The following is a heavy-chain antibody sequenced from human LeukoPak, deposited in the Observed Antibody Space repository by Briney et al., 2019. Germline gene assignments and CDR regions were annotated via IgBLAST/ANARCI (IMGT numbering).Heavy chain of an antibody. CDR2: IIPIFGIA. CDR1: GGTFSSYA. D-gene: IGHD3-22*01. V-gene: IGHV1-69*04. CDR3: ASPKGYYYDKANAFDI. Sequence: ASVKVSCKASGGTFSSYAISWVRQAPGQGLEWMGRIIPIFGIANYAQKFQGRVTITADKSTSTAYMELSSLRSEDTAVYYCASPKGYYYDKANAFDIWGQGTMVTVFS. J-gene: IGHJ3*02.